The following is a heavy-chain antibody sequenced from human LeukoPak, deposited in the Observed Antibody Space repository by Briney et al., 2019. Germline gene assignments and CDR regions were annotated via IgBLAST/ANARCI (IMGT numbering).Heavy chain of an antibody. CDR3: ARVRPDFQIGRDY. CDR2: ISLSSGTI. D-gene: IGHD1-14*01. J-gene: IGHJ4*02. V-gene: IGHV3-48*01. CDR1: GFSFSNYN. Sequence: GGSLRLSCAASGFSFSNYNMNWVRQAPGKGLEWISHISLSSGTIYYADSVKGRFTISRDNARNSLYLQMNSLRAEDTAVYYCARVRPDFQIGRDYWGQGTLVTVSS.